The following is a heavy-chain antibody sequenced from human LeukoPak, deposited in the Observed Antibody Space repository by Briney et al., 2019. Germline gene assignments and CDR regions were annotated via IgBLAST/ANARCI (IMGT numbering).Heavy chain of an antibody. CDR3: ARDPPAVTTNTYA. J-gene: IGHJ5*02. CDR1: GWTVLNNY. V-gene: IGHV3-66*01. Sequence: ALTLSCPASGWTVLNNYMNWLRQPPGKEMAGVSLIYNGGTTSYADSVKGRFTISRDNSKNTLYLQMNSLRVEDTAVYYCARDPPAVTTNTYAWGQGTLVTVPS. D-gene: IGHD1-1*01. CDR2: IYNGGTT.